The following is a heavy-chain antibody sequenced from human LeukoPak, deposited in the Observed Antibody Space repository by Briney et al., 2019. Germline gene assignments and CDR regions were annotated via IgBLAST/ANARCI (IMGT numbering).Heavy chain of an antibody. V-gene: IGHV3-53*01. Sequence: GGSLRLSCAASGFTVSSNYMSWVRQAPGKGLEWVSVIYSGGSTYYADSVKGRFTISRDNSKNTLYLQMNSLRAEDTAVYYCARQQLVLPYFDYWGQGTLVTVSS. D-gene: IGHD6-13*01. CDR3: ARQQLVLPYFDY. CDR2: IYSGGST. CDR1: GFTVSSNY. J-gene: IGHJ4*02.